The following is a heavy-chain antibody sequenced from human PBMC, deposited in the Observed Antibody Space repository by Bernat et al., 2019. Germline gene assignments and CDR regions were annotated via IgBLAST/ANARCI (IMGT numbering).Heavy chain of an antibody. CDR3: GRGPLKMAAGNW. D-gene: IGHD6-13*01. Sequence: EVQLVESGGGLVQPGGSLRLSCAASGFTFSNYWMGWVRQAPGKGLEWVAQIKGDGPGKSYVHSVEGRFTISRDNAKNSVYLEMNSLRAEDTAVYYCGRGPLKMAAGNWWGQGTLVIVSS. CDR2: IKGDGPGK. V-gene: IGHV3-7*01. J-gene: IGHJ4*02. CDR1: GFTFSNYW.